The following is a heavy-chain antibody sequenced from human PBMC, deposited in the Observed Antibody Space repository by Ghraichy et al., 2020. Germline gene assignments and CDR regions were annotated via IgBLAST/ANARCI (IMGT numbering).Heavy chain of an antibody. V-gene: IGHV1-18*01. CDR3: ARVKNYDSSGEDYYYGLDV. CDR1: GYTFIIDA. D-gene: IGHD3-22*01. Sequence: ASVKVSCKSSGYTFIIDAITWVRQVPGQRLEWMGWISPYFRNTTYAQRFQGRVTMTTDTSTSTAYMELTSLRSDDTAVYYCARVKNYDSSGEDYYYGLDVWGQGTTVTVPS. CDR2: ISPYFRNT. J-gene: IGHJ6*02.